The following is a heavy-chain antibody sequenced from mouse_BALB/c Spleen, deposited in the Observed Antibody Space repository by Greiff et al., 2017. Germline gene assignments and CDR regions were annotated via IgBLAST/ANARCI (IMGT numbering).Heavy chain of an antibody. CDR2: IYPGSGST. CDR1: GYTFTSYW. CDR3: TRDWVVGFDY. D-gene: IGHD1-1*01. V-gene: IGHV1S22*01. Sequence: LQQPGSELVRPGASVKLSCKASGYTFTSYWMHWVKQRPGQGLEWIGNIYPGSGSTNYDEKFKSKATLTVDTSSSTAYMQLSSLTSEDSAVYYCTRDWVVGFDYWGQGTTLTVSS. J-gene: IGHJ2*01.